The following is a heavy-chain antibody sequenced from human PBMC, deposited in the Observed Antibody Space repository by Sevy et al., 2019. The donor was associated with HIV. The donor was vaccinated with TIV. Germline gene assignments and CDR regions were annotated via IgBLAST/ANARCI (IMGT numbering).Heavy chain of an antibody. D-gene: IGHD5-18*01. Sequence: GGSLRLSCAASGFTFSSYAMNWVRQAPGKGLEWVSSITGSGGSTYYADSVKGRFTISRDNAKNTVYLQMNSLRAEDTAVYYCAKDRRTTLVMGGVYWGQGTLVTVSS. V-gene: IGHV3-23*01. CDR3: AKDRRTTLVMGGVY. CDR2: ITGSGGST. CDR1: GFTFSSYA. J-gene: IGHJ4*02.